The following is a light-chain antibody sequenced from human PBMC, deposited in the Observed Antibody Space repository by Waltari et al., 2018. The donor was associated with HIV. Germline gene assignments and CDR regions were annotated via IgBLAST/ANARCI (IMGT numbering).Light chain of an antibody. CDR2: DAS. CDR3: QQYGSSPLT. Sequence: EIVLTQSPPTLSLSPGERATLSCGASQRISNNYLAWYQQKPGQAPKFLIYDASNRATGIADRFRGSGSGTDFTLTITRLEPEDFAVYYCQQYGSSPLTFGGGTKVEIK. J-gene: IGKJ4*01. CDR1: QRISNNY. V-gene: IGKV3D-20*01.